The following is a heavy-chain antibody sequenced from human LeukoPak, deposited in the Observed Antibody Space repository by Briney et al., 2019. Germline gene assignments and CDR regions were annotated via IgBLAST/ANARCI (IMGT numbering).Heavy chain of an antibody. J-gene: IGHJ3*02. CDR2: ISSNGGST. Sequence: PGGSLRLSCAASGFTFSSYAVHWVRQAPGKGLEYVSAISSNGGSTYYANSVKGRFTISRDNSKNTLYLQMGSLRAEDMAVYYCARVLGGWFRAAFDIWGQGTMVTVSS. V-gene: IGHV3-64*01. CDR3: ARVLGGWFRAAFDI. CDR1: GFTFSSYA. D-gene: IGHD6-19*01.